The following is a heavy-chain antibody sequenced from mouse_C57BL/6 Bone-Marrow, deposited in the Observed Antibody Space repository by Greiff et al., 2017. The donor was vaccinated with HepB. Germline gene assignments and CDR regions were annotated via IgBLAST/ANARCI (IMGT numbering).Heavy chain of an antibody. J-gene: IGHJ4*01. CDR3: TKLPLYAMDY. CDR1: GYTFTSYW. Sequence: VHVKQSGTVLARPGASVKMTCKTSGYTFTSYWMHWVKQRPGQGLEWIGAIYPGNSDTSYNQKFKGKAKLTAVTSASTAYMELSSMTNEDSAVYYCTKLPLYAMDYWGQGTSVTVSS. V-gene: IGHV1-5*01. D-gene: IGHD5-5*01. CDR2: IYPGNSDT.